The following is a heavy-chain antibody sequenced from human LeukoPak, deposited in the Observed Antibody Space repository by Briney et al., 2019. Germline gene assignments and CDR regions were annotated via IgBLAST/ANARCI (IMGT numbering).Heavy chain of an antibody. CDR3: ARDRNWASRNWYLDL. CDR2: IWYDGSDK. D-gene: IGHD7-27*01. CDR1: GFTFRNYG. Sequence: GGSLRLSCAASGFTFRNYGMHWVRQAPGKGLEWVGVIWYDGSDKRYADSVKGRFTFSRDNSRNTVYLEMNSLRVEDTAVYYCARDRNWASRNWYLDLWGRGTLATVSS. V-gene: IGHV3-33*01. J-gene: IGHJ2*01.